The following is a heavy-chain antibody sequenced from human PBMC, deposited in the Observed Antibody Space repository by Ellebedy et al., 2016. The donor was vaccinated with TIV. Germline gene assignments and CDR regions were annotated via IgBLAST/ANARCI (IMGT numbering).Heavy chain of an antibody. CDR1: GFTFSSYA. Sequence: GGSLRLSXAASGFTFSSYAMSWVRQAPGKGLEWVSAISGSGGSTYYADSVKGRFTISRDNSKNTLYLQMNSLRAEDTAVYYCATYPYDILTGYYAYYYYYYGMDVWGQGTTVTVSS. CDR3: ATYPYDILTGYYAYYYYYYGMDV. J-gene: IGHJ6*02. CDR2: ISGSGGST. D-gene: IGHD3-9*01. V-gene: IGHV3-23*01.